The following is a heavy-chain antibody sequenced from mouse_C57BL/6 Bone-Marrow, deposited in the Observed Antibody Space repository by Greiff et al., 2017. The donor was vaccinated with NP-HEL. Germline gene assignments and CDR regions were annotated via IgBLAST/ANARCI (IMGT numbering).Heavy chain of an antibody. D-gene: IGHD2-4*01. CDR1: GYTFTSYW. CDR3: ARSGRYDYEETWFAY. Sequence: QVQLQQPGAELVMPGASVKLSCKASGYTFTSYWMHWVKQRPGQGLEWIGEIDPSDSYTNYNQKFKGKSTLTVDKSSSTAYMQLSSLTSEDSAVYYCARSGRYDYEETWFAYWGQGTLVTVSA. CDR2: IDPSDSYT. V-gene: IGHV1-69*01. J-gene: IGHJ3*01.